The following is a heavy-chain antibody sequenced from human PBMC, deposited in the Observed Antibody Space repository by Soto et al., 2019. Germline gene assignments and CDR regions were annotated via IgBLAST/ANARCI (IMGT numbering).Heavy chain of an antibody. J-gene: IGHJ6*02. CDR2: ISGRGQST. V-gene: IGHV3-23*01. D-gene: IGHD4-17*01. Sequence: EVQLLESGGGLVQPGGSLRLSCAASGLSFSSYAVTWVRQAPGKGLKWVSAISGRGQSTFYADSEKGRFTLSRNNSNNTLCLQMSRVRSADTAVYYCASLGYGDNPPLLDHDYGMYVCVHGTTVPVS. CDR3: ASLGYGDNPPLLDHDYGMYV. CDR1: GLSFSSYA.